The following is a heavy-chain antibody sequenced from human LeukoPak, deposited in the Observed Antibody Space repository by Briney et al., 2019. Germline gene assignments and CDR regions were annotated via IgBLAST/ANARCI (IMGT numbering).Heavy chain of an antibody. CDR2: IIHNGVT. CDR1: GGSFTDYY. D-gene: IGHD4-23*01. J-gene: IGHJ3*02. V-gene: IGHV4-34*12. CDR3: ARILRWLGQDAVDI. Sequence: SETLSLTCAVYGGSFTDYYWSWIRQSPGKGLEWIGEIIHNGVTNYNPSLKSRVTISVDTSKNQFSLRLTSLTAADTAVYYCARILRWLGQDAVDIWGQGTLVTVSS.